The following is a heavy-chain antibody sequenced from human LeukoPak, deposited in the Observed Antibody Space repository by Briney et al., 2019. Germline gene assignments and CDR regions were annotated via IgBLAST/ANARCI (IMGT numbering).Heavy chain of an antibody. CDR3: AKVRWTKIIMIGFDY. J-gene: IGHJ4*02. CDR2: ISHSGGST. Sequence: GGSLRLSCAASGFTFSSYAMSWVRQAPGKGLEWVSAISHSGGSTYYADSVKGRFTISRDNSKNTLYLQLNSLRAEDTAVYYCAKVRWTKIIMIGFDYWGQGNLVTVSS. V-gene: IGHV3-23*01. CDR1: GFTFSSYA. D-gene: IGHD3-16*01.